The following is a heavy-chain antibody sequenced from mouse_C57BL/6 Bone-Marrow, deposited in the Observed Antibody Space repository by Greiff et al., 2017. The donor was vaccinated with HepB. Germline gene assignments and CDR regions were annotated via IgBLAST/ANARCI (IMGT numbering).Heavy chain of an antibody. CDR1: GFNIKDDY. CDR2: IDPENGDT. J-gene: IGHJ2*01. Sequence: EVQLQESGAELVRPGASVKLSCTASGFNIKDDYMHWVKQRPEQGLEWIGWIDPENGDTEYASKIQGKATMTADTSSTTAYLQLSSLTSEDTAVYYCTTLYYSNPYYFDYWGQGTTLTVSS. D-gene: IGHD2-5*01. V-gene: IGHV14-4*01. CDR3: TTLYYSNPYYFDY.